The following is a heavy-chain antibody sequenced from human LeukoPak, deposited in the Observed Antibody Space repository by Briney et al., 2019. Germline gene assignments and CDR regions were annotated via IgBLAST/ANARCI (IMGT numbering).Heavy chain of an antibody. J-gene: IGHJ4*02. CDR3: ARLTGVVTAFDY. D-gene: IGHD5-18*01. V-gene: IGHV3-21*01. CDR2: ISSGSSDI. Sequence: PGGSLRLSCAASGFTFSTYSMTWVRQAPGKGLEWVSSISSGSSDISYADSVKGRFTISRDNAKYSLYLQVNSLRAEDTAVYYCARLTGVVTAFDYWGQGTLVTVSS. CDR1: GFTFSTYS.